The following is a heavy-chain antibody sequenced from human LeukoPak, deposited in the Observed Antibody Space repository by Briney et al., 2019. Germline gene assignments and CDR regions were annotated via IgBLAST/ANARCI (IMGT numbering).Heavy chain of an antibody. CDR3: ARFPSYFTMVRGVISAIDY. V-gene: IGHV4-39*07. J-gene: IGHJ4*02. Sequence: SGTLSLTCTVSGGSISSSSYYWGWIRQPPGKGLEWIGSIYYSGSTYYNPSLKSRVTISVDTSKNQFSLKLSSVTAADTAVYYCARFPSYFTMVRGVISAIDYWGQGTLVTVSS. CDR2: IYYSGST. CDR1: GGSISSSSYY. D-gene: IGHD3-10*01.